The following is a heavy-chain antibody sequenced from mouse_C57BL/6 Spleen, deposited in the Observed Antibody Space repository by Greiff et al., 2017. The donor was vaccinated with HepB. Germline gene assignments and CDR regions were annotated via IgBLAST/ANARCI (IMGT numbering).Heavy chain of an antibody. V-gene: IGHV1-26*01. Sequence: EVQLQQSGPELVKPGASVKISCKASGYTFTDYYMNWVKQSHGKSLEWIGDINPNNGGTSYNQKFKGKATLTVDKSSSTAYMELRSLTSEDSAVYYCAPPYDYDEGAWFAYWGQGTLVTVSA. CDR1: GYTFTDYY. J-gene: IGHJ3*01. CDR3: APPYDYDEGAWFAY. CDR2: INPNNGGT. D-gene: IGHD2-4*01.